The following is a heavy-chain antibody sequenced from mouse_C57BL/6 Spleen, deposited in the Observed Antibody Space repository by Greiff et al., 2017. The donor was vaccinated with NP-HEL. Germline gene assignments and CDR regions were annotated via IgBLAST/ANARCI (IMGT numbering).Heavy chain of an antibody. CDR2: IYPGDGDT. V-gene: IGHV1-80*01. CDR3: ARSEYYGSRTYFDY. Sequence: QVHVKQSGAELVKPGASVKISCKASGYAFSSYWMNWVKQRPGKGLEWIGQIYPGDGDTNYNGKFKGKATLTADKSSSTAYMQLSSLTSEDSAVYFCARSEYYGSRTYFDYWGQGTTLTVSS. CDR1: GYAFSSYW. D-gene: IGHD1-1*01. J-gene: IGHJ2*01.